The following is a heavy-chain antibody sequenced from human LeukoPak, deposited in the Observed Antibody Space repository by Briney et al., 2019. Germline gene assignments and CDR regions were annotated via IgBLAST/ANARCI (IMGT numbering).Heavy chain of an antibody. D-gene: IGHD4-17*01. J-gene: IGHJ3*02. V-gene: IGHV4-59*12. CDR3: AREPYGDTSNGPYFDI. Sequence: PSETLSLTCTVSGGSISSYYWSWIRQPPGKGLEWIGSIYYSGSTYYNPSLKSRVTISVDRSKNQFSLKLSSVTAADTAVYYCAREPYGDTSNGPYFDIWGQGTMVTVSS. CDR2: IYYSGST. CDR1: GGSISSYY.